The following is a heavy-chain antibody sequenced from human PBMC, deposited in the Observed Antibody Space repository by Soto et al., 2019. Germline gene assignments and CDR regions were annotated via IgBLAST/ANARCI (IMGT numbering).Heavy chain of an antibody. CDR1: GFIVSDTY. J-gene: IGHJ3*02. Sequence: EVHLVESGGGLVQPGGSLRLSCTASGFIVSDTYVNWVRQAPGKGLEWVSFISNRGDTHYADSVRGRFSLSRDISDNTLHLQMNNLRVEDTAVYYCAREPRYCRGGSCSITGDAYDIWGQGTMVTVSS. D-gene: IGHD2-15*01. V-gene: IGHV3-66*01. CDR3: AREPRYCRGGSCSITGDAYDI. CDR2: ISNRGDT.